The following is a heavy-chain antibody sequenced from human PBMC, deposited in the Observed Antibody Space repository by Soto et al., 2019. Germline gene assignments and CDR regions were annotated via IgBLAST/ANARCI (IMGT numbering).Heavy chain of an antibody. CDR3: ARSAGWYAVHS. V-gene: IGHV4-4*02. J-gene: IGHJ4*02. D-gene: IGHD6-19*01. CDR2: VFHTGTT. CDR1: GDSVSSPYY. Sequence: QVQLQESGPGLVKPSGTLSLTCAVSGDSVSSPYYWCWVRQPPGKGLEWIGEVFHTGTTSYNPSLRSRVTISMDKSNNQFSPALSSVTAADTAVYYCARSAGWYAVHSWGPGTLVIVSS.